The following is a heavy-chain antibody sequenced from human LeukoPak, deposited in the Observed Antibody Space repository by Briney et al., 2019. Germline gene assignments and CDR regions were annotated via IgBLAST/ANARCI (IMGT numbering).Heavy chain of an antibody. CDR1: GFTVSSNY. CDR3: AKGLRQWLDPDAFDM. V-gene: IGHV3-53*01. J-gene: IGHJ3*02. Sequence: PGGSLRLSCAASGFTVSSNYMSWVRQAPGKGLEWVSVIYSGGSTYYADSVKGRFTISRDNSKNMLSLQMNSLRAEDTAVYYCAKGLRQWLDPDAFDMWGQGTMVTVSS. D-gene: IGHD6-19*01. CDR2: IYSGGST.